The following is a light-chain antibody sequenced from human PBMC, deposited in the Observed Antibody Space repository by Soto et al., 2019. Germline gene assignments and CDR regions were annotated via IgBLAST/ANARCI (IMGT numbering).Light chain of an antibody. CDR2: GVF. Sequence: ETVLTQSPGTVSLSPGERATLSCTTSQTVNSEYLAWYQQKPGQAPRLLIDGVFNRATGIPDRFSGSGSGTYFTITISGLEPEDSAVYYCQHYDGSPRTFSQGTNLEI. CDR3: QHYDGSPRT. V-gene: IGKV3-20*01. J-gene: IGKJ2*01. CDR1: QTVNSEY.